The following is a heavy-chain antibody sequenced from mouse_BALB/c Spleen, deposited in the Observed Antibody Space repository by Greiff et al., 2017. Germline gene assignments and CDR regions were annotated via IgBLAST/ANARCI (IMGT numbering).Heavy chain of an antibody. CDR2: IDPFNGGT. Sequence: VQLQQSGPELMKPGASVKISCKASGYSFTSYYMHWVKQSHGKSLEWIGYIDPFNGGTSYNQKFKGKATLTVDKSSSTAYMHLSSLTSEDSAVYYCARSPSWFAYWGQGTLVTVSA. CDR1: GYSFTSYY. J-gene: IGHJ3*01. V-gene: IGHV1S135*01. CDR3: ARSPSWFAY.